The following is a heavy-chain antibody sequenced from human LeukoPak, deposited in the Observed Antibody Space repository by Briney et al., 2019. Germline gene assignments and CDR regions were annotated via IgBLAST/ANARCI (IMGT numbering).Heavy chain of an antibody. Sequence: SDTLSLTCTVSGGSISSSNYYWGWIRQPPGKGLEWIGSIYYSGSTYYNPSLKSRVTISVDTSKNQFSLKLSSVTAADTAVYYCATEDDYDRRFDYWGQGTLVTVSS. CDR2: IYYSGST. V-gene: IGHV4-39*07. CDR1: GGSISSSNYY. D-gene: IGHD4-17*01. CDR3: ATEDDYDRRFDY. J-gene: IGHJ4*02.